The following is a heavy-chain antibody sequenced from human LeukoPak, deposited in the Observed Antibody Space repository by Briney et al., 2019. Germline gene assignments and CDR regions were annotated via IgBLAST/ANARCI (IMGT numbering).Heavy chain of an antibody. CDR3: ASGICSGGSCSLGY. D-gene: IGHD2-15*01. J-gene: IGHJ4*02. V-gene: IGHV1-58*02. CDR2: IVVGSGNT. CDR1: GFTFTSSA. Sequence: ASVKVSCKASGFTFTSSAMQWVRQARGQRLEWIGWIVVGSGNTNYAQKFQERVTITRDMSTSTAYMELSSLRSEDTAVYYCASGICSGGSCSLGYWGQGTLVTVSS.